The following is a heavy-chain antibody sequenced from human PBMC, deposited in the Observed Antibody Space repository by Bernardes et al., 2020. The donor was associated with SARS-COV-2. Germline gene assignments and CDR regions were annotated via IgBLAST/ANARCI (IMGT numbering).Heavy chain of an antibody. CDR1: GYTFTGYY. CDR3: ARVRSITIFGVVMSSWFDP. D-gene: IGHD3-3*01. J-gene: IGHJ5*02. Sequence: ASVKVSCKASGYTFTGYYMHWVRQAPGQGLEWMGWINPNSGGTNHAQKFQGRVTMTRDTSISTAYMELSRLRSDDTAVYYCARVRSITIFGVVMSSWFDPWGQGTLVTVSS. CDR2: INPNSGGT. V-gene: IGHV1-2*02.